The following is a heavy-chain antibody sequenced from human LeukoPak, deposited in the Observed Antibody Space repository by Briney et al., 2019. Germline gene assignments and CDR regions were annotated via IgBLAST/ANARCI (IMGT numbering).Heavy chain of an antibody. Sequence: SSVPVSCQASGGTFRSYAISWLRQAPGQGLAGMGGIIPIFGTANYAQKFQGRVTITTDESTSTAYMELSSLRSEDTAVYYCARSDGYNYYFDYWGQGTLVTVST. CDR1: GGTFRSYA. V-gene: IGHV1-69*05. D-gene: IGHD5-24*01. CDR3: ARSDGYNYYFDY. CDR2: IIPIFGTA. J-gene: IGHJ4*02.